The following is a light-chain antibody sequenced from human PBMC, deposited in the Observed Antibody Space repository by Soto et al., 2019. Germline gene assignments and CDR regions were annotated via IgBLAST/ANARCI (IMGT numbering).Light chain of an antibody. CDR1: QSINSW. Sequence: DIQMTQSPSTLSASVGDRVTITCRASQSINSWLAWYQQKPGKAPKLLIYEASSLETGVPSRFSGGGSGTDFTLTISSLQPDDFATYYCQQYYSYSPWTFGQGTKVEIK. V-gene: IGKV1-5*03. CDR2: EAS. CDR3: QQYYSYSPWT. J-gene: IGKJ1*01.